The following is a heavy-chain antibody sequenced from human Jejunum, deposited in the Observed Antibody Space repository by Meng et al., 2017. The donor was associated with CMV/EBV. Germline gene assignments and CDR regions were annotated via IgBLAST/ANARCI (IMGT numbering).Heavy chain of an antibody. J-gene: IGHJ4*02. V-gene: IGHV3-21*01. CDR1: GFTFSTYT. CDR3: ARESMSRNYFDY. CDR2: ISPRGNFM. Sequence: ASGFTFSTYTMNWVRQAPGKGLEWVSSISPRGNFMYYSDSVKGRFTISRDNAKNSLYLQMHSLRGDDTAVYYCARESMSRNYFDYWGQGMPGTVSS. D-gene: IGHD2/OR15-2a*01.